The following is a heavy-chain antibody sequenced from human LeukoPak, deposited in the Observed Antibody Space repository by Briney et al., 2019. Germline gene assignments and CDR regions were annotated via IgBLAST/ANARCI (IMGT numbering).Heavy chain of an antibody. CDR2: IIPIFGTA. CDR3: ARVREAARGPYYYYYGMDV. V-gene: IGHV1-69*13. CDR1: GGTFSSYA. Sequence: GASVKVSCKASGGTFSSYAISWVRQAPGQGLEWMGGIIPIFGTANHAQKFQGRVTITADESTSTAYMELSSLRSEDTAVYYCARVREAARGPYYYYYGMDVWGQGTTVTVSS. J-gene: IGHJ6*02. D-gene: IGHD2-15*01.